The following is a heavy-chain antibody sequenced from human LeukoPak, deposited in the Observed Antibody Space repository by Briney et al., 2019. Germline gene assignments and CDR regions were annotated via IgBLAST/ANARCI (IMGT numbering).Heavy chain of an antibody. CDR3: ARDSRYCSSTSCLYYYYGMDV. Sequence: ASVKVSCKDSGGTFSSYAISWVRQAPGQGLEWMGGIIPIFGTANYAQKFQGRVTITADESTSTAYMELSSLRPEDTAVYYCARDSRYCSSTSCLYYYYGMDVWGQGTTVTVSS. J-gene: IGHJ6*02. V-gene: IGHV1-69*01. CDR1: GGTFSSYA. CDR2: IIPIFGTA. D-gene: IGHD2-2*01.